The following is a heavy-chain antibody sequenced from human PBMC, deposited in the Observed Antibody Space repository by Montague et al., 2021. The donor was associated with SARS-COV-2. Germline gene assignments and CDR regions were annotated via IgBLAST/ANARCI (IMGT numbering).Heavy chain of an antibody. D-gene: IGHD2-15*01. CDR1: GGSISSYY. V-gene: IGHV4-59*12. CDR3: ARRALGYCSGASCYSGLDY. Sequence: SETLSLTCTVSGGSISSYYWSWIRQPPGKGLEWIGYIYYSGSTNYNPSLKSRVTISVDTSKNQFSLKLSSVTAADTAVYYCARRALGYCSGASCYSGLDYWGQGTLVTVSS. J-gene: IGHJ4*02. CDR2: IYYSGST.